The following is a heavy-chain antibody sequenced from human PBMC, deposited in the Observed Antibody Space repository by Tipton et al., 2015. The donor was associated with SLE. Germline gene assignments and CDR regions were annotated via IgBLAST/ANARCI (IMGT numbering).Heavy chain of an antibody. CDR3: TRAKWEPDF. CDR1: GYTFTDYN. CDR2: MNPTHSNT. J-gene: IGHJ4*02. Sequence: QLVQSGAEVKKPGASVKLSCKASGYTFTDYNINWVRQAAGQGLEWMGWMNPTHSNTGYVRKFQGRVTMTMDTSISTAYMELNDLTSEDTAVYYCTRAKWEPDFWGQGTLVTVSS. V-gene: IGHV1-8*01. D-gene: IGHD1-26*01.